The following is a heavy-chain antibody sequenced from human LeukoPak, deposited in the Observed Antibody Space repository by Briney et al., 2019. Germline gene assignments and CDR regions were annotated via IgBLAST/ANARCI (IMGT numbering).Heavy chain of an antibody. CDR3: ARDSGFWIGYSRYNWFDP. CDR2: INPNSGGT. D-gene: IGHD3-3*01. CDR1: GYTFTGYY. J-gene: IGHJ5*02. V-gene: IGHV1-2*02. Sequence: ASVKVSCKASGYTFTGYYMHLVRQAPGQGLEWMGWINPNSGGTNYAQKFQGRVTMTRDTSISTAYMELSRLRSDDTAVYYCARDSGFWIGYSRYNWFDPWGQGTLVTVSS.